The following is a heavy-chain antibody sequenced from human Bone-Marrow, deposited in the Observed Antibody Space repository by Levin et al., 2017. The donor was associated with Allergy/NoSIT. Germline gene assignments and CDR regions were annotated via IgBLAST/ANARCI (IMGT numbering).Heavy chain of an antibody. CDR1: GFIFSDYG. CDR3: ARDEGGYSFAYYFDL. Sequence: QSGGSLRLSCAASGFIFSDYGIHWVRQAPGKGLEWVAATSYNGRTTLYGDSVTGRFDISRDNSQNILFLQMNSVRIEDTAVYYCARDEGGYSFAYYFDLWGQGTQVTVSS. CDR2: TSYNGRTT. J-gene: IGHJ4*02. D-gene: IGHD6-19*01. V-gene: IGHV3-30*09.